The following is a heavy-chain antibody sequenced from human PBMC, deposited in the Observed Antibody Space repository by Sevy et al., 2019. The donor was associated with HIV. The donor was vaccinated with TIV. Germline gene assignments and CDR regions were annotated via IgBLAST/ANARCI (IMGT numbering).Heavy chain of an antibody. CDR1: GFTFSSYA. CDR3: AQWPQYGIMIAPDDAFDI. J-gene: IGHJ3*02. D-gene: IGHD2-2*01. Sequence: GGSLRLSCAASGFTFSSYAMSWVRQAPGKGLEWVSAISGSGGSTYYADSVKGRFTISRDNSKNTLYLQMNSLRAEDTAVYYCAQWPQYGIMIAPDDAFDIWGQGTMVTVSS. CDR2: ISGSGGST. V-gene: IGHV3-23*01.